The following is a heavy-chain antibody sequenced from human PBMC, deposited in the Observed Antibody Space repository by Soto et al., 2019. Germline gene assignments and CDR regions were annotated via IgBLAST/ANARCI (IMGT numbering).Heavy chain of an antibody. CDR3: AREMTAPYYFDY. CDR2: IIPIFGTA. CDR1: GGTFSSYA. Sequence: SVKVSCKASGGTFSSYAISWVRQAPGQGLEWMGGIIPIFGTANYAQKFQGRVTITADESTSTAYMELSSLRSEDTAVYYCAREMTAPYYFDYWGQGTLVTVSS. V-gene: IGHV1-69*13. J-gene: IGHJ4*02. D-gene: IGHD2-21*02.